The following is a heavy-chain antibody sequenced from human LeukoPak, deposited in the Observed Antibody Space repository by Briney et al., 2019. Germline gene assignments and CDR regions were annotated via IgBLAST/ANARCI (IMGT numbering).Heavy chain of an antibody. J-gene: IGHJ4*02. V-gene: IGHV3-7*03. CDR3: ARRAGAYSHPYDY. D-gene: IGHD4/OR15-4a*01. CDR1: GFTFSSYN. CDR2: IKQDGSEK. Sequence: PGGSLRLSCAASGFTFSSYNMNWVRQAPGKGLEWVANIKQDGSEKYYVDSVKGRFTISRDNSKNTLYLQMNSLRAEDTAVYYCARRAGAYSHPYDYWGQGTLVTVSS.